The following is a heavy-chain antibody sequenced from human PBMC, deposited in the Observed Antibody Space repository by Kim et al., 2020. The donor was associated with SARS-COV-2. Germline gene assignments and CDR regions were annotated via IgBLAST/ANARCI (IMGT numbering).Heavy chain of an antibody. J-gene: IGHJ4*02. Sequence: AAPVKGRFTISRDDSTNTLYLQMNSLKNEDTAVYYCTTPLLWFGDSYPNSWGQGTLVTVSS. CDR3: TTPLLWFGDSYPNS. V-gene: IGHV3-15*01. D-gene: IGHD3-10*01.